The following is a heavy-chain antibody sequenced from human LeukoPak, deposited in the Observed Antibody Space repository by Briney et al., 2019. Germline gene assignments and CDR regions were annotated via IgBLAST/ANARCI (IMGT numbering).Heavy chain of an antibody. CDR3: ARGVVVPAVGFDY. V-gene: IGHV4-34*01. J-gene: IGHJ4*02. Sequence: PSETLSLTCTVSGASISGYYWTWIRQPPGKGLEWIGEINHSGSTNYNPSLKSRVTISVDMSKNQFSLKLSSVTAADTAVYHCARGVVVPAVGFDYWGQGTLVTVSS. CDR2: INHSGST. CDR1: GASISGYY. D-gene: IGHD2-15*01.